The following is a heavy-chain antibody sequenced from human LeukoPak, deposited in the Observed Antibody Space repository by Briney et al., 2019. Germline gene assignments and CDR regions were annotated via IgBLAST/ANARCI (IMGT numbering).Heavy chain of an antibody. V-gene: IGHV1-2*06. J-gene: IGHJ4*02. Sequence: ASVKVSCKASGYTFTGYHMHWVRQAPGQGLEWMGRINPNSGDTNYAQKLQGRVTMTTDTSTSTAYMELRSLRSDDTAVFYCARLLFDFWSGYYPSLDYWGQGTLVTVSS. CDR1: GYTFTGYH. CDR2: INPNSGDT. CDR3: ARLLFDFWSGYYPSLDY. D-gene: IGHD3-3*01.